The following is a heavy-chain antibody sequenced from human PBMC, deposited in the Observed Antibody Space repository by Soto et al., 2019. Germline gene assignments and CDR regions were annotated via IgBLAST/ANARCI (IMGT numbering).Heavy chain of an antibody. CDR2: IYYSGST. V-gene: IGHV4-39*01. CDR1: GGSISSSSYY. J-gene: IGHJ4*02. CDR3: ARQSHRGIDY. D-gene: IGHD3-10*01. Sequence: PWETVSLRCPVSGGSISSSSYYWGLIRQPPGKGLEWIGSIYYSGSTYYNPSLKSRVTISVDTSKNQFSLKLSSVTAADTAVYYCARQSHRGIDYWGQGTLFTVSS.